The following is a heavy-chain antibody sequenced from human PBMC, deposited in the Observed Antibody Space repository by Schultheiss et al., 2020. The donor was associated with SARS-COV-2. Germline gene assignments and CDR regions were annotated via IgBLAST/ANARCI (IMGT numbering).Heavy chain of an antibody. V-gene: IGHV4-31*11. J-gene: IGHJ2*01. CDR3: ARGLLSRYFDL. CDR1: GGSFSGYY. CDR2: IYYSGST. Sequence: SETLSLTCAVYGGSFSGYYWSWVRQYPGKGLEWIGYIYYSGSTYYNPSLKSRVTISVDTSKNQFSLKLSSVTAADTAVYYCARGLLSRYFDLWGRGTLVTVSS.